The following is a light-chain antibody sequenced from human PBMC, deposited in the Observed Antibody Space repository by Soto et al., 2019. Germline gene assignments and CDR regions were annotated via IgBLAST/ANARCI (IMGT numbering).Light chain of an antibody. J-gene: IGKJ5*01. V-gene: IGKV3-20*01. CDR2: GAS. CDR1: SSASRTY. CDR3: QQFDDYVT. Sequence: VLTQSPGTLSLSPGDRATLSCLSTSSASRTYLAWYQQKPGQAPRLLIFGASDWATGTPDRFSGSGSGTDFTLTISRLEPEDSAVYYCQQFDDYVTFGQGTRLEIK.